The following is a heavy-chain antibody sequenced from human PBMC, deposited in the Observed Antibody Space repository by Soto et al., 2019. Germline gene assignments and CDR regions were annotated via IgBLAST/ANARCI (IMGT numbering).Heavy chain of an antibody. D-gene: IGHD6-13*01. V-gene: IGHV4-34*01. CDR3: ARGGVSRWFDP. CDR1: GGSFSGYY. Sequence: SETLSLTCGVYGGSFSGYYWSWIRQPPGKGLEWIGEINHSGSTNYNPSLKSRVTISVDTSKNQFSLKLNSVTAADTAVYYCARGGVSRWFDPWGQGTLVTVSS. J-gene: IGHJ5*02. CDR2: INHSGST.